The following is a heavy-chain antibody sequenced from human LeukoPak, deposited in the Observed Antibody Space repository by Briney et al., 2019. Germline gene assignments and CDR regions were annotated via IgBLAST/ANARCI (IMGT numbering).Heavy chain of an antibody. Sequence: PGGSLRLSCAVSGFTFSTYSMNWVRQAPGKGLEWVSSISSSSSYIYYADSVKGRFTISRDNAKNSLYLQMNSLRAEDTAVYYCARFALKTPPTDWGQGTLVTVSS. V-gene: IGHV3-21*01. J-gene: IGHJ4*02. CDR1: GFTFSTYS. CDR3: ARFALKTPPTD. CDR2: ISSSSSYI.